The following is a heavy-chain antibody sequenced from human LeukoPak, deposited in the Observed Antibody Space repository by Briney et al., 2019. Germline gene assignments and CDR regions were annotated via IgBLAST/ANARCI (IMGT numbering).Heavy chain of an antibody. D-gene: IGHD3-9*01. J-gene: IGHJ3*02. CDR1: GFAVSSNF. Sequence: GGSLRLSCAASGFAVSSNFMSWVRQAPGKGLEWVSVIYSGGSTYYTDSVKGRFTISRDNSKNTLYLQMNSLRAEDTGVYYCTRVHYDILTGYSHAFDMWGQGTMVTVSS. CDR3: TRVHYDILTGYSHAFDM. V-gene: IGHV3-53*01. CDR2: IYSGGST.